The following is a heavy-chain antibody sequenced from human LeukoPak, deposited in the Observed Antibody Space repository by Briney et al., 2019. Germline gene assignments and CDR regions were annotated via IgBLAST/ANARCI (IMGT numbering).Heavy chain of an antibody. CDR2: INHSGST. J-gene: IGHJ4*02. Sequence: PSETLSLTCAVYGGSFSGYYWSWIRQPPGKGLEWIGEINHSGSTNYNPSLKSRVTISVDTSKNQFSLKLSSVTAADTAVYYYARSGLFQALDYWGQGTLVTVSS. CDR3: ARSGLFQALDY. CDR1: GGSFSGYY. V-gene: IGHV4-34*01. D-gene: IGHD3-22*01.